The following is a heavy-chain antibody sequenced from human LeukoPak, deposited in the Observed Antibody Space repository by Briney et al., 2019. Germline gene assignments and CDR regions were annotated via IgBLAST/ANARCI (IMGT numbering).Heavy chain of an antibody. J-gene: IGHJ4*02. D-gene: IGHD6-19*01. CDR3: ARVGKNGWDFDH. Sequence: PGGSLRLSCAASGFTFSSYAMSWVRQAPGKGLAWVANIIEGGDVKYYVDSVKGRFTISRDNTKNSLYLQMTSLRADDTAVYYCARVGKNGWDFDHWGQGTLVTVSS. V-gene: IGHV3-7*01. CDR1: GFTFSSYA. CDR2: IIEGGDVK.